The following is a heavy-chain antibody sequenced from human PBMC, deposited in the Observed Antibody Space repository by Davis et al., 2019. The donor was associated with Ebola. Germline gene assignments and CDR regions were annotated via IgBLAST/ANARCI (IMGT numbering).Heavy chain of an antibody. D-gene: IGHD1-26*01. V-gene: IGHV4-59*01. CDR1: GGSISSYY. CDR2: IYYTGST. CDR3: ARVTLGATDY. J-gene: IGHJ4*02. Sequence: MPSETLSLTCTVSGGSISSYYWSWIRQSPGKGLEWIGYIYYTGSTNYSPSLKSRVTISVDTSKNQFSLKLSSVTAADTAVYYCARVTLGATDYWGQGTLATVSS.